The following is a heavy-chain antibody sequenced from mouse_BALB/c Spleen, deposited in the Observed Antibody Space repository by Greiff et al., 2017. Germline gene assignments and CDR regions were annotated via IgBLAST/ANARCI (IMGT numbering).Heavy chain of an antibody. D-gene: IGHD2-10*02. CDR3: ARSSPYGHDY. J-gene: IGHJ2*01. Sequence: VQLKESGPGLVKPSQSLSLTCTVTGYSITSDYAWNWIRQFPGNKLEWMGYISYSGSTSYNPSLKSRISITRDTSKNQFFLQLNSVTTEDTATYYCARSSPYGHDYWGQGTTLTVSS. CDR1: GYSITSDYA. CDR2: ISYSGST. V-gene: IGHV3-2*02.